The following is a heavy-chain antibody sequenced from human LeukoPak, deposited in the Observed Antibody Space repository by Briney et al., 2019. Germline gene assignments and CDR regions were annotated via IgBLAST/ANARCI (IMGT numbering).Heavy chain of an antibody. CDR3: ARDLSEYGWFGELYY. CDR2: INSDGSST. V-gene: IGHV3-74*01. J-gene: IGHJ4*02. Sequence: GGSLRPSCAASGFTFSSYWMHWVRQAPGKGLVWVSRINSDGSSTNYADSVKGRFTISRDNAKNTLYLQMNSLRAEDTAVYYCARDLSEYGWFGELYYWGQGTLVTVSS. D-gene: IGHD3-10*01. CDR1: GFTFSSYW.